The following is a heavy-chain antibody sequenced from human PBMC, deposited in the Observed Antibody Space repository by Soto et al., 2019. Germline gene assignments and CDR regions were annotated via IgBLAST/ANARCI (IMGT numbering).Heavy chain of an antibody. CDR2: INAGNGNT. J-gene: IGHJ6*02. CDR3: ARVLGYCSGGSCHYGMDV. CDR1: GYTFTSYA. V-gene: IGHV1-3*01. D-gene: IGHD2-15*01. Sequence: ASVKVSCKASGYTFTSYAMHWVRQAPGQRLEWMGWINAGNGNTKYSQKFQGRVTITRDTSASTAYMELSSLRSEDTAVYYCARVLGYCSGGSCHYGMDVWGQGTTVTVSS.